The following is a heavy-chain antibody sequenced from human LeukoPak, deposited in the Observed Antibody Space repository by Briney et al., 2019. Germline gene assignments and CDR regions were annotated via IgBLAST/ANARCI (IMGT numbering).Heavy chain of an antibody. D-gene: IGHD3-3*01. V-gene: IGHV3-11*06. CDR1: GFTFSDYY. Sequence: GSLRLSCGASGFTFSDYYMSWIRQAPGKGLEWVSYISSSSSYTNYADSVKGRFTISRDNAKNSLYLQMNSLRAEDTAVYYCARDEIFGVVPDYWGQGTLVTVSS. CDR3: ARDEIFGVVPDY. CDR2: ISSSSSYT. J-gene: IGHJ4*02.